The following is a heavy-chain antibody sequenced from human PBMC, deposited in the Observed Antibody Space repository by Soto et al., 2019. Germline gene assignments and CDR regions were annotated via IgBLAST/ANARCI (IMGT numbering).Heavy chain of an antibody. J-gene: IGHJ4*02. CDR1: GGTFSSYT. CDR3: AREGGDTAMDFSDY. V-gene: IGHV1-69*04. CDR2: IIPILGIA. Sequence: ASGKVSCKASGGTFSSYTISWVRQAPGQGLEWMGRIIPILGIANYAQKFQGRVTITADKSTSTAYMELSSLRSEDTAVYYCAREGGDTAMDFSDYWGQGTLVTVSS. D-gene: IGHD5-18*01.